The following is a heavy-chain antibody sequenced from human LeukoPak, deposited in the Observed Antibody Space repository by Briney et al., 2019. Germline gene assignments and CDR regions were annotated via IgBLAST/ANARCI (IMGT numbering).Heavy chain of an antibody. CDR1: GFTFSRFA. CDR3: AKLGQIRHFDFVNWFDS. CDR2: ISSDATNK. D-gene: IGHD3-9*01. Sequence: GGSRRLSCVASGFTFSRFAMHWVRQAPGKGPEWVSLISSDATNKYYADSVKGRFTTSRDNSRNTLYLQMNSLRAEDTAVYYCAKLGQIRHFDFVNWFDSWGQGTLVIVSS. J-gene: IGHJ5*01. V-gene: IGHV3-30*18.